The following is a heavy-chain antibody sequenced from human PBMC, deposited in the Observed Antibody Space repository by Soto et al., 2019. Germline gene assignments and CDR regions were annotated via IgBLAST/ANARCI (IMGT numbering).Heavy chain of an antibody. CDR1: GFRFSNYG. CDR2: IRYDGSNR. CDR3: ARESRSGRRERLDY. D-gene: IGHD6-19*01. J-gene: IGHJ4*02. Sequence: QVKLVESGGGVVQPGRSLRLSCATSGFRFSNYGMHWVRQTPGKGLGWVALIRYDGSNRFHADSVKGRFTISRDISESTVFLQMDSLRVENTAVYYCARESRSGRRERLDYWGQGTLVTVSS. V-gene: IGHV3-33*01.